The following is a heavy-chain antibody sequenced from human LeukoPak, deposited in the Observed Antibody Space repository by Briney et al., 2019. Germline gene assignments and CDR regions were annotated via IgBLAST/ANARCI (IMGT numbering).Heavy chain of an antibody. CDR2: ISSSSSTI. D-gene: IGHD5-24*01. J-gene: IGHJ4*02. Sequence: PGGSLRLSCAASGFTFSSYAKHWVRQAPGKGLEWVSYISSSSSTIYYADSVKGRFTISRDNAKNSLYLQMNSLRAEDTAVYYCARDEDGYMSYFDYWGQGTLVTVSS. CDR3: ARDEDGYMSYFDY. V-gene: IGHV3-48*04. CDR1: GFTFSSYA.